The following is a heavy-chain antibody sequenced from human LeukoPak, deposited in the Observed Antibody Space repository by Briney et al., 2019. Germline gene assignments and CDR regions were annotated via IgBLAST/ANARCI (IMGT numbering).Heavy chain of an antibody. J-gene: IGHJ4*02. CDR3: ARNSPPNYDILTGPLFPFDY. Sequence: PGGSLRLSCAASGFTFSSYWMSWVRQAPGKGLEWVANIKQDGSEKYYVDSVKGRFTISRDNSKNTLYLQMNSLRAEDTAVYYCARNSPPNYDILTGPLFPFDYWGQGTLVTVSS. CDR1: GFTFSSYW. V-gene: IGHV3-7*03. D-gene: IGHD3-9*01. CDR2: IKQDGSEK.